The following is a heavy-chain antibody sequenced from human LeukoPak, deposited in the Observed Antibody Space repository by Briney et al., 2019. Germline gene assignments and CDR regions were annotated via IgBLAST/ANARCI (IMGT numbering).Heavy chain of an antibody. V-gene: IGHV4-39*07. Sequence: PSETLSLTCAVSGGSISVTGHYWGWIRQPPGKGLEWIGSLHYGGSTYHSPSLKNRVTISIDTSKNQFSLKLTSVTAADTAVYYCARGALCTAASCYSTPYYIDYWGQGTLVTVSS. J-gene: IGHJ4*02. CDR2: LHYGGST. CDR3: ARGALCTAASCYSTPYYIDY. CDR1: GGSISVTGHY. D-gene: IGHD2-2*01.